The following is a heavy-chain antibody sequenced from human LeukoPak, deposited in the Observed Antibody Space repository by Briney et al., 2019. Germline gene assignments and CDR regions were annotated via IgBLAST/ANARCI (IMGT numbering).Heavy chain of an antibody. CDR3: ARDPRLVPLLGYFDY. CDR1: GFTFSSYG. D-gene: IGHD6-13*01. V-gene: IGHV3-33*01. Sequence: PGGSLRLSCAASGFTFSSYGMHWVHQAPGKGLEWVAVIWYDGSNKYYADSVKGRFTISRDNSKNTLYLQMNSLRAEDTAVYYCARDPRLVPLLGYFDYWGQRTLVTVSS. CDR2: IWYDGSNK. J-gene: IGHJ4*02.